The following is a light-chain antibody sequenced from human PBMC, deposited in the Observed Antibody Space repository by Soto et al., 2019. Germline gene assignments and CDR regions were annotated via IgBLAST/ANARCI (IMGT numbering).Light chain of an antibody. V-gene: IGKV3-15*01. CDR1: QAISSN. CDR2: GAS. Sequence: EIVMTQSPATLSVSRGERATLSCRANQAISSNLAWYQQKPGQAPRLLIYGASTRATGIPDRFSGSGSGTEFTLTISSLQSEDFAVSSCQHNYTWLGHFGGATSVDI. CDR3: QHNYTWLGH. J-gene: IGKJ4*01.